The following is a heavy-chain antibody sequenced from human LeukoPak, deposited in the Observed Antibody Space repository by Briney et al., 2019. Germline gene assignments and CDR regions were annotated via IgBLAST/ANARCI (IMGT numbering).Heavy chain of an antibody. V-gene: IGHV1-2*02. Sequence: ASVKVSCKASGYTFTGYYMHWVRQAPGQGLEWMGWINPNSGGTNYAQKFQGRVTMTRDTSISTAYMELSRLRSEDTAVYYCARGDPGITMVRGVPFDPWGQGTLVTVSS. CDR1: GYTFTGYY. D-gene: IGHD3-10*01. CDR3: ARGDPGITMVRGVPFDP. J-gene: IGHJ5*02. CDR2: INPNSGGT.